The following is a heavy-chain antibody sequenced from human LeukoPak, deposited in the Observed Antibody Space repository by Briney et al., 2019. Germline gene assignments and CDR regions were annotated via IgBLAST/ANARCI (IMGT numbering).Heavy chain of an antibody. CDR3: ARDRGAYCGGDCYLGFDY. CDR1: GFIFNDYY. CDR2: ISGSSYHT. D-gene: IGHD2-21*02. Sequence: GGSLRLSCATSGFIFNDYYMSWIRQAPGKGLEWVSYISGSSYHTNYADSVKGRFTISTDNAKKSLYLQMTSLTAEDTAVYYCARDRGAYCGGDCYLGFDYWGRGTLVTVSS. J-gene: IGHJ4*01. V-gene: IGHV3-11*06.